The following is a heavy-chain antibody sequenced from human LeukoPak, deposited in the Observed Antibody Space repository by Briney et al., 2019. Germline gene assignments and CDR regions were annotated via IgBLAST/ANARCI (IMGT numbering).Heavy chain of an antibody. J-gene: IGHJ4*02. V-gene: IGHV4-38-2*02. CDR1: GYSISSGYY. D-gene: IGHD6-19*01. Sequence: PSETLSLTCTVSGYSISSGYYWGWIRQPPGKGLEWIGSIYHSGSTYYNPSLKSRVTISVDTSRNQFSLKLSSVTAADTAVYYCAREPSGGGWYYFDYWGQGTLVTVSS. CDR3: AREPSGGGWYYFDY. CDR2: IYHSGST.